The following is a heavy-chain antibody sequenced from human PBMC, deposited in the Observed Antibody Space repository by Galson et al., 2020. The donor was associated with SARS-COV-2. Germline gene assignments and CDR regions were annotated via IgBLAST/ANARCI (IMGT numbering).Heavy chain of an antibody. D-gene: IGHD6-19*01. CDR2: HDWDDDE. CDR3: ERIDSSGCRGDY. Sequence: ESAPTLVKNTQTLTLTYTFTSFSLSTRGLCVNWIRQPPGNALEWLARHDWDDDEYYSTSLKTRLTISKDTSKNQVVLTMSNMDPVDTATYYCERIDSSGCRGDYWGQGTLVTVSS. CDR1: SFSLSTRGLC. V-gene: IGHV2-70*11. J-gene: IGHJ4*02.